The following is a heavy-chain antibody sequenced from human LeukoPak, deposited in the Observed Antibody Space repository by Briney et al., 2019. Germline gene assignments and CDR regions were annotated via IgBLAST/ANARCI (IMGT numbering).Heavy chain of an antibody. Sequence: ASVKVSGKASGYTFTSYAMHWVRQAPGQRLEWMGWINAGNGNTKYSQKFQGRVTITRDTSASTAYMELSSLRSEDTAAYYCASYNWGSLDAFDIWGQGTMVTVSS. D-gene: IGHD1-1*01. CDR3: ASYNWGSLDAFDI. V-gene: IGHV1-3*01. CDR1: GYTFTSYA. J-gene: IGHJ3*02. CDR2: INAGNGNT.